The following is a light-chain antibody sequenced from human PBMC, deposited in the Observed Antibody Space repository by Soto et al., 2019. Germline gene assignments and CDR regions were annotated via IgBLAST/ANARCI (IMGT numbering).Light chain of an antibody. Sequence: EIVLTQSPGTLSLSPGERATLSCRASQSVGRDYLAWYQQKRGQAPRLLMYDASSRATGIPDRFSGSGSGTDFTITISRLEPEDFAEFYCQQYASSPLTFGGGTKVDIK. V-gene: IGKV3-20*01. CDR2: DAS. CDR1: QSVGRDY. CDR3: QQYASSPLT. J-gene: IGKJ4*01.